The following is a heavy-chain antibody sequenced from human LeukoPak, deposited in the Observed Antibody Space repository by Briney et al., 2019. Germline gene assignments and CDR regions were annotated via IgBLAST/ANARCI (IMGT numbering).Heavy chain of an antibody. CDR3: AKWGIRNYYDSSGYYVYFDY. J-gene: IGHJ4*02. Sequence: PGGSLRLSCAASGFTFSSYAMSWVRQAPGKGLEWVSAISGSGGSTYYADSVKGRFTISRDNSKNTLYLQMNSLRAEDTAVYYCAKWGIRNYYDSSGYYVYFDYWGQGTLVTVSS. V-gene: IGHV3-23*01. CDR1: GFTFSSYA. D-gene: IGHD3-22*01. CDR2: ISGSGGST.